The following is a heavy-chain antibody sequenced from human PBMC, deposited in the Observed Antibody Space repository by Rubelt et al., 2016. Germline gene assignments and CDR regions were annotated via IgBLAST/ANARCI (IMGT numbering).Heavy chain of an antibody. CDR3: ARTNTVTTATWFDP. J-gene: IGHJ5*02. V-gene: IGHV4-39*07. D-gene: IGHD4-17*01. CDR1: GGSISSSSYY. Sequence: QLQLQESGPGLVKPSETLSLTCTVSGGSISSSSYYWGWIRQPPGKGLEWIGSIYYSGSTYYNPSLKSRVTISVDTSKNQFSLKLSSVTAADTAVYYCARTNTVTTATWFDPWGQGTLVTVSS. CDR2: IYYSGST.